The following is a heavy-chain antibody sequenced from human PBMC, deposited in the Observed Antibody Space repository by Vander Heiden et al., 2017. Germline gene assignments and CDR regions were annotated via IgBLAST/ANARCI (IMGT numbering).Heavy chain of an antibody. J-gene: IGHJ4*02. Sequence: QVQLVQSGAEVKKPGASVTASCKASGYTFTGYYLHWVRQAHGQGLEWMGWTNTSSGGTNYAQKFQGRVTMTRDTSISTAYMELSRLRSDDTAVYYCARATPRRITIFGFDYWGQGTLVTVSS. D-gene: IGHD3-3*01. CDR1: GYTFTGYY. CDR2: TNTSSGGT. CDR3: ARATPRRITIFGFDY. V-gene: IGHV1-2*02.